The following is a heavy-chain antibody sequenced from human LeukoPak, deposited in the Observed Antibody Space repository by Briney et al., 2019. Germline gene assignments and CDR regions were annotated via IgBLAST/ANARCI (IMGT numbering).Heavy chain of an antibody. D-gene: IGHD2-2*01. CDR3: AREAIVVVPAAMGQTFYYYYGMDV. CDR2: KKQDGGEK. V-gene: IGHV3-7*01. J-gene: IGHJ6*02. Sequence: PGGSLRLSCAASGFTFISFWRSWVRRAPGKGLEWVANKKQDGGEKYYVDSVKGRFTISRDNAKNSLYLQMNSLRAEDTAAYYCAREAIVVVPAAMGQTFYYYYGMDVWGQGTTVTVSS. CDR1: GFTFISFW.